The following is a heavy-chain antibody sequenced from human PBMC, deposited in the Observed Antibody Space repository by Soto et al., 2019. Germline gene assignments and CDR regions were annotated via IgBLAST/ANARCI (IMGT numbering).Heavy chain of an antibody. J-gene: IGHJ5*02. CDR1: GGSISSGGYY. CDR2: IYYSGST. CDR3: ARVRCLPNWFDP. Sequence: SETLSLTCTVSGGSISSGGYYWSWIRQHPGKGLEWIGYIYYSGSTYYNPSLKSRVTISVDTSKNQFSLKLSSVTAADTAVYYCARVRCLPNWFDPWGQGTLVTVSS. V-gene: IGHV4-31*03.